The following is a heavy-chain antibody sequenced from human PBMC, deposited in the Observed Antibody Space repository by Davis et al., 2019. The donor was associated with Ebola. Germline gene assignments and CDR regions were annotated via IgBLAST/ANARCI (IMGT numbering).Heavy chain of an antibody. Sequence: SETLSLTCTVSGGSISSGGYYWSWICQHPGKGLVCIGYIYYSGSTYYNPSLKSRVTISVDTSKNQFSLKLSSVTAADTAVYYCARGAPWGVRSWGQGTLVTVSS. D-gene: IGHD3-10*01. CDR1: GGSISSGGYY. V-gene: IGHV4-31*03. CDR3: ARGAPWGVRS. J-gene: IGHJ4*02. CDR2: IYYSGST.